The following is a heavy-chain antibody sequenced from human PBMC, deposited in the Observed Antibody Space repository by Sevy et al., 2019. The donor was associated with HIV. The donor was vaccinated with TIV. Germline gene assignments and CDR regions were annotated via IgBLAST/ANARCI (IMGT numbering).Heavy chain of an antibody. CDR1: GFAFTNYYA. CDR2: ISFDESDK. J-gene: IGHJ6*02. CDR3: ARPRANCVDNYFFYAMDV. D-gene: IGHD1-1*01. Sequence: GGSLRLSCAASGFAFTNYYAMHWVRQAPGKGLEWVALISFDESDKYYADSVKGRFTISRDNFKNTLYLQMNSLTTEDTAVYYCARPRANCVDNYFFYAMDVWGQGTTVTVSS. V-gene: IGHV3-30-3*01.